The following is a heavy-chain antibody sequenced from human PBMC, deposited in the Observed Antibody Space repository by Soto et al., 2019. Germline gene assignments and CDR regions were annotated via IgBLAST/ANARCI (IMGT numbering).Heavy chain of an antibody. V-gene: IGHV3-23*01. CDR1: GFTFSTYA. J-gene: IGHJ4*02. Sequence: EVQLLESGGGLVQPGGSLRLSCAASGFTFSTYAMNWVRQAPGKGLEWVSGISGSGDTTYSADSVKGRFTISRDNPKNTLYLQMNSLRAEDTAVYYCAKDQKGNWNYALFFDYWGQGTLVTVSS. D-gene: IGHD1-7*01. CDR3: AKDQKGNWNYALFFDY. CDR2: ISGSGDTT.